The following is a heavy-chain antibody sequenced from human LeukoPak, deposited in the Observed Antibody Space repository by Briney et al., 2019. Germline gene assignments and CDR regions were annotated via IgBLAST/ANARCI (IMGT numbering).Heavy chain of an antibody. V-gene: IGHV1-46*01. CDR1: GGTFSSYA. D-gene: IGHD3-22*01. Sequence: ASVKVSCKASGGTFSSYAISWVRQAPGQGLEWMGRIIPSGGSTSYAQKFQGRVTMTRDTSTSTVYMELSSLRSEDTAVYYCARDPDSSGYGHDYWGQGTLVTVSS. J-gene: IGHJ4*02. CDR3: ARDPDSSGYGHDY. CDR2: IIPSGGST.